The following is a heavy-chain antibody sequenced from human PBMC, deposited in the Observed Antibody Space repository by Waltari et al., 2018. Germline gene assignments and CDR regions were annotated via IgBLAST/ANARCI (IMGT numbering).Heavy chain of an antibody. CDR3: ERAGLGSHSQWLQLFDS. J-gene: IGHJ4*02. Sequence: EVQLVESGGGLIQPGGSLRLSCEASGFRVGYYYMSWVRQAPGKGVAWVSVIHAGGNTSYGDSVKGRLTISRDISKNTVYLQMNSLTVEDSAMYYCERAGLGSHSQWLQLFDSWGQGTLVTVSS. CDR1: GFRVGYYY. CDR2: IHAGGNT. V-gene: IGHV3-53*01. D-gene: IGHD5-12*01.